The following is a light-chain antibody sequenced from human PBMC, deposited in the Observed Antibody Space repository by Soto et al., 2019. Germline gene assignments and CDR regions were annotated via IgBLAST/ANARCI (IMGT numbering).Light chain of an antibody. Sequence: LSLSPGARATMSCRARQSVSSSFLACYQQTPGQTPTLLIYDTPIRATSVPARFSSSRARAEFTLTISLLQAEDGAGYCCQLSVSLPHSFGERTIV. J-gene: IGKJ4*01. CDR1: QSVSSSF. V-gene: IGKV3D-20*02. CDR2: DTP. CDR3: QLSVSLPHS.